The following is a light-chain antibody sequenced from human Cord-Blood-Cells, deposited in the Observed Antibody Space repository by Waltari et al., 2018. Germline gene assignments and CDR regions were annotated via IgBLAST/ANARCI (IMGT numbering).Light chain of an antibody. CDR2: DVS. V-gene: IGLV2-14*01. Sequence: QSALPQPASVSGSPGQSITISCTGTSSHVGGYNYVYWYQQHPGKDPKLMIYDVSNRPSGVSNRFSGSKSGNTASLTISGLQAEDEADYYCSSYTSSSHVVFGGGTKLTVL. J-gene: IGLJ2*01. CDR1: SSHVGGYNY. CDR3: SSYTSSSHVV.